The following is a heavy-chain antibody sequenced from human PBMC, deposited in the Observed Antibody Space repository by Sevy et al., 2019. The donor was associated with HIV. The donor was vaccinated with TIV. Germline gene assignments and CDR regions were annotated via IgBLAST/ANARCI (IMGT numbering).Heavy chain of an antibody. J-gene: IGHJ4*02. CDR1: GGSISSGGYS. V-gene: IGHV4-30-2*01. Sequence: AESLSLTCAVSGGSISSGGYSWSWIRQPPGNGLEWIGYIYHSGSTYYNPSLKSRVTISVDRSKNQFSLKLSSVTAADTAVYYCPRADHTWDLLTFDYWGQGTLVYVSS. CDR2: IYHSGST. D-gene: IGHD1-26*01. CDR3: PRADHTWDLLTFDY.